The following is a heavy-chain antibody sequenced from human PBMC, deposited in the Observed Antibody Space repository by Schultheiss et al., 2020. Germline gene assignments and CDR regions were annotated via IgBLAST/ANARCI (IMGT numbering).Heavy chain of an antibody. J-gene: IGHJ4*02. CDR2: ITGSGSKT. D-gene: IGHD3-3*01. CDR1: GFTFNSYG. CDR3: ASTAEWRQKRVEWRYFDY. V-gene: IGHV3-23*01. Sequence: GGSLRLSCAASGFTFNSYGMSWVRQAPGKGLEWVSLITGSGSKTYYADSVKGRFTISRDNSKNTLYLQMNSLRAEDTAIYYCASTAEWRQKRVEWRYFDYWGQGTLVTVSS.